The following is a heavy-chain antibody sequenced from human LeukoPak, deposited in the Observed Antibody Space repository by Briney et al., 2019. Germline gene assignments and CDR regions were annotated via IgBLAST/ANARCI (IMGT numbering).Heavy chain of an antibody. V-gene: IGHV4-38-2*01. CDR3: AKYGYCTNGVCYTGGNFDY. J-gene: IGHJ4*02. CDR2: IYYTGST. Sequence: GSLRLSCAASGFTFSSYAMSWVRQPPGKGLEWIGNIYYTGSTYYNPSLKSRVTISVDTSKNQFSLRLSSVTAADTAVYYCAKYGYCTNGVCYTGGNFDYWGQGTLVTVSS. D-gene: IGHD2-8*01. CDR1: GFTFSSYA.